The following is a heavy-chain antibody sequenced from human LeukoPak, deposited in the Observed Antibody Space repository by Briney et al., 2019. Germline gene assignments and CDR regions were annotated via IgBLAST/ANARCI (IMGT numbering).Heavy chain of an antibody. J-gene: IGHJ5*02. CDR1: GYTFTSYA. CDR3: ARAYCSSTSCYIRGLFDP. Sequence: ASVKVSCKASGYTFTSYAMHWVRQAPGQRLEWMGWINAGNGNTKYSQTFQGRVTITRDTSASTAYMELSSMRSEDTAVYYCARAYCSSTSCYIRGLFDPWGQGTLVTVSS. V-gene: IGHV1-3*01. CDR2: INAGNGNT. D-gene: IGHD2-2*02.